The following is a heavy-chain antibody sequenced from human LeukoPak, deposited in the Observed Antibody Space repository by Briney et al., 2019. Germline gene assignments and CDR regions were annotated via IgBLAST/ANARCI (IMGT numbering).Heavy chain of an antibody. CDR1: GFTFSDHI. Sequence: GGSLGVSCAASGFTFSDHIMNWVRQLPGKRLEWVAYVSGSGSTVYYADSVKGRFTISRDNGKSSLYLQMNSLRVEDTALYYCVRQFASWGQGTLVTVSS. CDR2: VSGSGSTV. V-gene: IGHV3-48*01. CDR3: VRQFAS. J-gene: IGHJ4*02.